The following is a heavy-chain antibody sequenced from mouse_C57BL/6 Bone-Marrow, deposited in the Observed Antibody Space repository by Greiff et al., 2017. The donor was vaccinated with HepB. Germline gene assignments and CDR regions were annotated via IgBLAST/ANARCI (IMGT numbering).Heavy chain of an antibody. CDR3: ARLQFWYFDV. CDR2: ISDGGSYT. Sequence: EVHLVESGGGLVKPGGSLKLSCAASGFTFSSYAMSWVRQTPEKRLEWVANISDGGSYTYYPDNVKGRVTISRDNAKNNLYLQMSNLKSEDTAMYYCARLQFWYFDVWGTGTTVTVSS. J-gene: IGHJ1*03. V-gene: IGHV5-4*01. CDR1: GFTFSSYA.